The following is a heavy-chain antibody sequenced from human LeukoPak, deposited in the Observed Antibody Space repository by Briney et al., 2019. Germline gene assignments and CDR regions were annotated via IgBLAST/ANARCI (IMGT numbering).Heavy chain of an antibody. CDR1: GFTFSSYA. CDR3: AKTKGYSYGYYFDY. Sequence: GRSLRLSCAASGFTFSSYAMHWVRQSLGKGLEWVAVMSYDGFNKYYADSVKGRFTISRDNSKNTLYLQMNSLRAEDTAVYYCAKTKGYSYGYYFDYWGQGTLSPSPQ. CDR2: MSYDGFNK. J-gene: IGHJ4*02. V-gene: IGHV3-30*18. D-gene: IGHD5-18*01.